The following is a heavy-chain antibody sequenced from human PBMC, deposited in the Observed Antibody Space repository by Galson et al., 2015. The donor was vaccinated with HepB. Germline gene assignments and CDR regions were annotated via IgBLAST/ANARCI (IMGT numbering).Heavy chain of an antibody. D-gene: IGHD3-16*01. CDR1: GFTVSNSF. J-gene: IGHJ3*02. V-gene: IGHV3-66*02. CDR2: IYSGDNT. CDR3: ARRGGGGRAFDI. Sequence: SLRLSCAASGFTVSNSFMTWVRQAPGKGLEWVSIIYSGDNTYYADSAKGRFTISRDNSNNTLFLQMNSLRTVDTAVYYCARRGGGGRAFDIWGQGTMVTVPS.